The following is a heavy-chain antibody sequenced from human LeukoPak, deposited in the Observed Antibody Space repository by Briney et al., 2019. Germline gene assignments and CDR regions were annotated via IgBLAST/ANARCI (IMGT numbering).Heavy chain of an antibody. CDR3: ARDQNYYYSPFDP. CDR2: ISSSGSTI. D-gene: IGHD3-10*01. V-gene: IGHV3-11*04. Sequence: PGGSLRLSCSASGFTFSDYYMSWIRQAPGKGLERVSYISSSGSTIYYADSVKGRFTISRDNAKNSLYLQMNSLRAEDTAVYYCARDQNYYYSPFDPWGQGTLVTVSS. J-gene: IGHJ5*02. CDR1: GFTFSDYY.